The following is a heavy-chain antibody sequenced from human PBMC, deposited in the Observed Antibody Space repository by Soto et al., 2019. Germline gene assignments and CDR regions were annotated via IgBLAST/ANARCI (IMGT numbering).Heavy chain of an antibody. CDR2: ISYDGSNK. Sequence: GGSLRLSCAASGFTFSSYGMHWVRQAPGKGLEWVAVISYDGSNKYYADSVKGRFTISRDNSKNTLYLQMNSLRAEDTAVYYCAKGMVAATRATIYYYYMDVWGKGTTVTVSS. J-gene: IGHJ6*03. CDR1: GFTFSSYG. V-gene: IGHV3-30*18. CDR3: AKGMVAATRATIYYYYMDV. D-gene: IGHD2-15*01.